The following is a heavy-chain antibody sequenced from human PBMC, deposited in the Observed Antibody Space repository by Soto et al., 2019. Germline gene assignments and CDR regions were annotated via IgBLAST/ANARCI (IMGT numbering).Heavy chain of an antibody. D-gene: IGHD6-19*01. J-gene: IGHJ4*02. Sequence: QVQLVESGGGVVQPGRSLRLSCAASGFTFSSYAMHWVRQAPGKGLEWVAVISYDGSNKYYADSVKGRFTISRDNSKNTLYLQMNSLRAEDTAVYYCARAMYSSGWDFDYWGQGTLVTVSS. CDR1: GFTFSSYA. V-gene: IGHV3-30-3*01. CDR2: ISYDGSNK. CDR3: ARAMYSSGWDFDY.